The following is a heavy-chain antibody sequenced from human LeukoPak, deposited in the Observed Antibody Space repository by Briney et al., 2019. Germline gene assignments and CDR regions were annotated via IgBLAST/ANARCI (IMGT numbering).Heavy chain of an antibody. Sequence: ASVKVSCKASGYTFTSYGISWVRQAPGQGLEWMGWISAYNGNTNYAQKLQGRVTMTTDTSTSTAYMELRSLRSDDTAVYYCARDTVVLRFLEWTFDYWGQGTLVTVSS. CDR3: ARDTVVLRFLEWTFDY. CDR2: ISAYNGNT. CDR1: GYTFTSYG. J-gene: IGHJ4*02. D-gene: IGHD3-3*01. V-gene: IGHV1-18*01.